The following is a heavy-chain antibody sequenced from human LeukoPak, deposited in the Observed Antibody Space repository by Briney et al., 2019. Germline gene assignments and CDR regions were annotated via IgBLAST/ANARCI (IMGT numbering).Heavy chain of an antibody. Sequence: PGGPLRLSCVPSGFTFSSYAMSWVRQTPGKGLEWVSDISGGGGSTDYADCVKGRFTISRDNSKNTLYLQMNSLRAEDTAVYYCAKGPASTIFGVVPFDYWGQGILVTVSS. CDR1: GFTFSSYA. CDR3: AKGPASTIFGVVPFDY. D-gene: IGHD3-3*01. V-gene: IGHV3-23*01. CDR2: ISGGGGST. J-gene: IGHJ4*02.